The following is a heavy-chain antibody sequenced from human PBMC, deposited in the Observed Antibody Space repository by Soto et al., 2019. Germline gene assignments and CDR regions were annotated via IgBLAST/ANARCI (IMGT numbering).Heavy chain of an antibody. CDR2: ISAYNGNT. Sequence: QVQLVQSGAEVKKPGASVKVSCKASGYTFTSYFISWVRQAPGQGLEWMGWISAYNGNTNYVQKLKGRVIMTTYTSTSTAYIEPRSLRSDDMAVYYCARDLPPSDYWGQGSLVTVSS. CDR1: GYTFTSYF. V-gene: IGHV1-18*03. J-gene: IGHJ4*02. CDR3: ARDLPPSDY.